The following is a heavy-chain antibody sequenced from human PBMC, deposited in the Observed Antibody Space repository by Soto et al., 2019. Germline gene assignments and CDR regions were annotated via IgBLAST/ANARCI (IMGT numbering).Heavy chain of an antibody. CDR3: ARVGIRCEANY. V-gene: IGHV4-30-2*01. Sequence: QLQLQESGSGLVKPSQALYLTCAVSGGSISSGGYCWSWIRQPPGKGLEWIGYLYHRGSTYYNPSRKSRGSISVDRSKNQFSLKRSSVTDADTAVYYCARVGIRCEANYWGQVTLVTDSS. CDR2: LYHRGST. J-gene: IGHJ4*02. CDR1: GGSISSGGYC.